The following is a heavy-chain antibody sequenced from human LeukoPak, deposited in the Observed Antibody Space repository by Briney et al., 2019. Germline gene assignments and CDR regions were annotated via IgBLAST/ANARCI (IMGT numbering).Heavy chain of an antibody. CDR2: INPNSGGT. CDR3: ARDLSMVRGVITFDY. Sequence: ASVKVSCKASGYTFTGYYMHWVRQAPGQGLEWMGRINPNSGGTNYARKFQGRVTMTRDTSISTAYMELSRLRSDDTAVYYCARDLSMVRGVITFDYWGQGTLVTVSS. J-gene: IGHJ4*02. V-gene: IGHV1-2*06. D-gene: IGHD3-10*01. CDR1: GYTFTGYY.